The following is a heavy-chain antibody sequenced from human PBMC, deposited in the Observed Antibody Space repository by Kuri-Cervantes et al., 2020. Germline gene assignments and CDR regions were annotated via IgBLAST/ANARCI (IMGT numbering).Heavy chain of an antibody. Sequence: ASVKVTCKASGDTFTSYAMHWVRQAPGQRLEWMGWINAGNGNTKYSQKFKSRVTITRDKSASTAYMELSSLRSEDTAVYYCARDRGLERSWFDPWGQGTLVTVSS. CDR1: GDTFTSYA. D-gene: IGHD1-1*01. J-gene: IGHJ5*02. CDR2: INAGNGNT. V-gene: IGHV1-3*01. CDR3: ARDRGLERSWFDP.